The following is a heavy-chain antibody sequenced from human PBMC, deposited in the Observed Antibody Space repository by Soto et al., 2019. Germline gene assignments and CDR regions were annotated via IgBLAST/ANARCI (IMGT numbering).Heavy chain of an antibody. D-gene: IGHD6-13*01. CDR2: ISSGSSSI. Sequence: EVQLVESGGGLVKPGGSLRLSCAASGFTFSRYSINWVRQAPGKGLEWVSSISSGSSSIYYADSVKGRFTISRDNAKNSLFLQMNSLRAEDTAVYYGARGGWSSSWYWDYWGQGTLVTVSS. CDR3: ARGGWSSSWYWDY. V-gene: IGHV3-21*01. CDR1: GFTFSRYS. J-gene: IGHJ4*02.